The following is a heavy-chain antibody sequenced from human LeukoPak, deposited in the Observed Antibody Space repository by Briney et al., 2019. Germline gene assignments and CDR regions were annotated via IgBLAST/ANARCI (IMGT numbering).Heavy chain of an antibody. Sequence: GGSLRLSCAASGFSFNTYTMNWVRQARGKGLEWVSSISSSSSYIYYADSVKGRFTISRDNAKNSLYLQMNSLRAEDTAVYYCARCYDFWSGYYNGGVDLDYWGQGTLVTVSS. D-gene: IGHD3-3*01. CDR3: ARCYDFWSGYYNGGVDLDY. V-gene: IGHV3-21*01. CDR2: ISSSSSYI. J-gene: IGHJ4*02. CDR1: GFSFNTYT.